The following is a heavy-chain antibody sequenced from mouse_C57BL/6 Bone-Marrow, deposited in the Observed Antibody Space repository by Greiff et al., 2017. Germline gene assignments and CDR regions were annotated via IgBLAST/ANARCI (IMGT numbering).Heavy chain of an antibody. V-gene: IGHV1-82*01. CDR1: GYAFSSSW. CDR2: IYPGDGDT. Sequence: VQLLQSGPELVKPGASVKISCTASGYAFSSSWMNWVKQRPGKGLEWIGRIYPGDGDTNYHGKFKGQATLTADKSSSTVYLQLSSLTSEDAAVYFCARYYYSNYNYAMDYWGQGTSVTVSS. D-gene: IGHD2-5*01. J-gene: IGHJ4*01. CDR3: ARYYYSNYNYAMDY.